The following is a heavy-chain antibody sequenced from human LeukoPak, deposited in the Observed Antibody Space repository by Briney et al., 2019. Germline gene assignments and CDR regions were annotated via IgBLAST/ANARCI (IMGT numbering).Heavy chain of an antibody. CDR2: IRYDGSNK. Sequence: GGSLTLSCAASGFTFDCCGMHWVRQAPGKGLEWVAFIRYDGSNKYYANSVKGRFTISRDNSKNTLYLQMNSLRAEDTAVYYCAKEIWPTVTTPGWTYFDYWGQGALVTVSS. CDR1: GFTFDCCG. CDR3: AKEIWPTVTTPGWTYFDY. J-gene: IGHJ4*02. D-gene: IGHD4-17*01. V-gene: IGHV3-30*02.